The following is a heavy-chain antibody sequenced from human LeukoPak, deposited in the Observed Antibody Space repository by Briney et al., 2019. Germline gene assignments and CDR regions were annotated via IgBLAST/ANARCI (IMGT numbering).Heavy chain of an antibody. Sequence: GGSLRLSCAASGFIVSSNYMSWVRQAPGKGLEWVSILYSGGNTYCADSVKGRFIISRDNSNNTLYLQMNSLRTEDTAVYYCARVGITLFGVVILWGQGTLVTVSS. CDR2: LYSGGNT. D-gene: IGHD3-3*01. CDR3: ARVGITLFGVVIL. CDR1: GFIVSSNY. J-gene: IGHJ4*02. V-gene: IGHV3-53*01.